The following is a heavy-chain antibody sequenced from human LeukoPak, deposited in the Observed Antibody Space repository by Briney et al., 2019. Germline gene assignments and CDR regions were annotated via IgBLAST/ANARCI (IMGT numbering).Heavy chain of an antibody. CDR2: IKQDGSYK. V-gene: IGHV3-7*01. CDR3: ARHSNKYDYDSSGHYRSFDY. CDR1: GFTFTFYW. J-gene: IGHJ4*02. Sequence: GGSVRLSCAASGFTFTFYWMSWVRQAPGKGLEWVANIKQDGSYKNYVDSVKSRVTISRDNSKHSLYLQMTSLRVEATAFYFCARHSNKYDYDSSGHYRSFDYWGQGTLLSVSS. D-gene: IGHD3-22*01.